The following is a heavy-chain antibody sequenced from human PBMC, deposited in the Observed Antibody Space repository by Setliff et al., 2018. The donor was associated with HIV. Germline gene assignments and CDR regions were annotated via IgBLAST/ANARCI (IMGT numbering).Heavy chain of an antibody. V-gene: IGHV1-69*13. D-gene: IGHD2-21*02. CDR2: TIPKFGTS. CDR1: GGSLRSLS. CDR3: ANLRGEEAGNFYYFYFGLDV. Sequence: SVEVSCKASGGSLRSLSINWVRQAPGQGLEWMAGTIPKFGTSNYAHKFQGRMTITADESTSTAYMELTGLRSEDTAVYYCANLRGEEAGNFYYFYFGLDVWGQGTTVTVSS. J-gene: IGHJ6*02.